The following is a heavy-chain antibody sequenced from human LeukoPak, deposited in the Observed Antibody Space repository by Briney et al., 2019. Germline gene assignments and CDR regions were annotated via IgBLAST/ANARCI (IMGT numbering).Heavy chain of an antibody. CDR1: GYTFTHYT. CDR2: INAGNGNT. J-gene: IGHJ3*02. Sequence: GASVKVSCKASGYTFTHYTIHWVRQAPGHRLEWMGWINAGNGNTKYSQNFQGRVTMTTDTSTSTAYMELRSLRSDDTAVYYCARGYDSSRRGAFDIWGQGTMATVSS. D-gene: IGHD3-22*01. CDR3: ARGYDSSRRGAFDI. V-gene: IGHV1-3*01.